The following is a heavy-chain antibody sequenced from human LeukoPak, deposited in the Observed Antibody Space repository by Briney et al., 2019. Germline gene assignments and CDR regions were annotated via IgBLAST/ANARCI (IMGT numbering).Heavy chain of an antibody. CDR1: GFTFSSYA. CDR3: ANSRAVAVLPAG. Sequence: PTGGSLRLSCAASGFTFSSYAMSWVRQAPGKGLEWVSAISGSGGSTYYADSVKGRFTISRDNSKNTLYLQMNSLRAEDTAVYYCANSRAVAVLPAGWGQGTLVTVSS. V-gene: IGHV3-23*01. J-gene: IGHJ4*02. D-gene: IGHD6-19*01. CDR2: ISGSGGST.